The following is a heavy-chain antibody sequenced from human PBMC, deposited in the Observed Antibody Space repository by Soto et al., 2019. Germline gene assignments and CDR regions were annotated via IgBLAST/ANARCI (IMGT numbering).Heavy chain of an antibody. CDR1: GFTFSSYG. Sequence: GGSLRLSCAASGFTFSSYGMHWVRQAPGKGLEWVAVIWYDGSNKYYADSVKGRFTISRDNSKNTLYLQMNSLRAEDTAVYYCARESATTGGGFDPWGQGTLVTVSS. CDR2: IWYDGSNK. D-gene: IGHD4-17*01. J-gene: IGHJ5*02. V-gene: IGHV3-33*01. CDR3: ARESATTGGGFDP.